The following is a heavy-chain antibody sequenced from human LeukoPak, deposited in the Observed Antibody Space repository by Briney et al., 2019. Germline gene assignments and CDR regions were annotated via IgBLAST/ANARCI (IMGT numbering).Heavy chain of an antibody. CDR2: INTNTGNP. V-gene: IGHV7-4-1*02. CDR3: ARDSSLIWYDSSGYSDY. CDR1: GCTFTSYA. Sequence: ASVKVSCKASGCTFTSYAMNWVRQAPGQGLEWMGWINTNTGNPTYAQGFTGRFVFSLDTSVSTAYLQISSLKAEDTAVYYCARDSSLIWYDSSGYSDYWGQGTLVTVSS. J-gene: IGHJ4*02. D-gene: IGHD3-22*01.